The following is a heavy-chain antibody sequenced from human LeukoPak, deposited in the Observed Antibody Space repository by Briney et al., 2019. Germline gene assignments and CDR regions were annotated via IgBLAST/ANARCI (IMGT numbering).Heavy chain of an antibody. CDR2: VKQDGSET. Sequence: GGSLRLSCAASGFTFSSNWMSWVRQAPGKGLEWVANVKQDGSETYYADSVKGRFTISRDNAKNSLFLQMNSLRVEDTAVYYCAREDRSWYYDFWSGPRDFDYWGQGTLVTVSS. V-gene: IGHV3-7*01. CDR3: AREDRSWYYDFWSGPRDFDY. D-gene: IGHD3-3*01. J-gene: IGHJ4*02. CDR1: GFTFSSNW.